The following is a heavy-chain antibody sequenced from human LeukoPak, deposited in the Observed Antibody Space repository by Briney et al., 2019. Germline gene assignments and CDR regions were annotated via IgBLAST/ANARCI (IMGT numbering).Heavy chain of an antibody. CDR2: IYSGGST. J-gene: IGHJ6*03. D-gene: IGHD2-15*01. CDR1: GFTVSSNY. V-gene: IGHV3-53*01. CDR3: ARESSWDYYYYMDV. Sequence: XAXXGFTVSSNYXSWVRQAPGKGLEWVSVIYSGGSTYYADSVKGRSTISRDNSKNTLYLQMNSLRAEDTAVYYCARESSWDYYYYMDVWGKGTTVTVSS.